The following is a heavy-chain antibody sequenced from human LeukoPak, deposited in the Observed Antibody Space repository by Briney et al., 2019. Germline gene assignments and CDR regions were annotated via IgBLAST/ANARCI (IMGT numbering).Heavy chain of an antibody. CDR3: ELFGIATSVPFDH. CDR2: ISFDGSNK. Sequence: PGGSLRLSCAASGFTFSSYGMSWVRQAPGKGPEWVALISFDGSNKYYGDSVKGRFTISRDNSKNTVYLQMNSLRPEDTAIYYCELFGIATSVPFDHWGQGTLVTVSS. CDR1: GFTFSSYG. V-gene: IGHV3-30*03. J-gene: IGHJ4*02. D-gene: IGHD6-13*01.